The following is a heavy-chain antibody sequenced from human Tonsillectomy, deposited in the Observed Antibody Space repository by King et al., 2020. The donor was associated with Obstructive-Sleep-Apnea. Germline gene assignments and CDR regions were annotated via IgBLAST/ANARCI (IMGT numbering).Heavy chain of an antibody. Sequence: QLVQSGAEVKKPGASVKVSCKASGYTFTSYYMHWVRQAPGQGLEWMGIINPSGGSTSYAQKFQGRVTMTRETSTSTVYLELSSLRSEDTAVYYCAGEGASPRTRHTDYWGQGTLVTVSS. CDR3: AGEGASPRTRHTDY. D-gene: IGHD1-14*01. CDR1: GYTFTSYY. V-gene: IGHV1-46*01. J-gene: IGHJ4*02. CDR2: INPSGGST.